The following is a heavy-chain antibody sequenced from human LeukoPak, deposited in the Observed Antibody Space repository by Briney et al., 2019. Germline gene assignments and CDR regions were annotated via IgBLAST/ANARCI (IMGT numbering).Heavy chain of an antibody. V-gene: IGHV1-46*01. D-gene: IGHD3-9*01. CDR1: GYSFTSYY. Sequence: ASVKVSCKTSGYSFTSYYIHWVRQAPGQGLEWMGIINPSGGSTTYAQKFQGRVTMTEDTSTDTAYMELSSLRSEDTAVYYCATVNTIFSLSAFDIWGQGTMVTVSS. J-gene: IGHJ3*02. CDR2: INPSGGST. CDR3: ATVNTIFSLSAFDI.